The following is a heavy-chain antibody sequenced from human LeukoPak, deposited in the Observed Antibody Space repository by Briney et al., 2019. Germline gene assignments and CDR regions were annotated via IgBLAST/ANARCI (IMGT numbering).Heavy chain of an antibody. CDR3: ARPQGQWLVPGAFDI. CDR1: GYSFTSYW. D-gene: IGHD6-19*01. V-gene: IGHV5-51*01. Sequence: GESLKISCKGSGYSFTSYWIGWVRQMPGKGLEWMGIIYPGDSDTRYSPSFQGQVTISADKSISTAYLQWSSLKASDTAVYYCARPQGQWLVPGAFDIWGQGTMVTVSS. CDR2: IYPGDSDT. J-gene: IGHJ3*02.